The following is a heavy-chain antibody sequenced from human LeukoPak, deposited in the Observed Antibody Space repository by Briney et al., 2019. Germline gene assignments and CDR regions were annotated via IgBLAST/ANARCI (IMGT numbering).Heavy chain of an antibody. CDR1: GFTFANSW. J-gene: IGHJ4*02. V-gene: IGHV3-7*01. CDR2: IKQDGSTK. Sequence: PGRSLRLSCAASGFTFANSWMAWVRQAPGQGLEWVTNIKQDGSTKHYADSLKGRFTISRDNPKNSLFLQMNNLRADDTAIYYCTRDTIGSLDYWGQGILVTVAS. CDR3: TRDTIGSLDY. D-gene: IGHD1-26*01.